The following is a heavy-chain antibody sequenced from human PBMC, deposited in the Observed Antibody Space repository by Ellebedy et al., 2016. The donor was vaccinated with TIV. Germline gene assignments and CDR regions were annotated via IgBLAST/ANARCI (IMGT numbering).Heavy chain of an antibody. J-gene: IGHJ4*02. CDR2: ISSSSSYT. V-gene: IGHV3-11*06. Sequence: PGGSLRLSCAASGFTFSDYYMSWIRQAPGKGLEWVSYISSSSSYTNYADSVKGRFTISRDNAKNSLYLQMNSLRAEDTAVYYCARGTYYYGSGSYGPRPLDYWGQGTLVTVSS. CDR3: ARGTYYYGSGSYGPRPLDY. D-gene: IGHD3-10*01. CDR1: GFTFSDYY.